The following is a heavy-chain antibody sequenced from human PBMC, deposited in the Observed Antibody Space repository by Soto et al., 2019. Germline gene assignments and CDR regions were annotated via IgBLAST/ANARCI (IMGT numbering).Heavy chain of an antibody. CDR3: ARGGVPPYYYYGMDV. V-gene: IGHV1-18*01. Sequence: ASVKVSCKASGYTFTRSGISWVRQAPGQGLEWMGWISTYNGDTNYAQTFQGRVTMTTDTSTSTVHMEVRSLRSDDTAVYNCARGGVPPYYYYGMDVGGQGTRFTVS. D-gene: IGHD3-16*01. CDR1: GYTFTRSG. CDR2: ISTYNGDT. J-gene: IGHJ6*02.